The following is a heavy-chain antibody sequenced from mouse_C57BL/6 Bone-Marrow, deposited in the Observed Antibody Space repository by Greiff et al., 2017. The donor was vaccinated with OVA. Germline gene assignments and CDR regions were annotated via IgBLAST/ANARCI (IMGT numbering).Heavy chain of an antibody. D-gene: IGHD2-4*01. J-gene: IGHJ3*01. Sequence: VQLQQPGAELVMPGASVKLSCKASGYTFTSYWMHWVKQRPGQGLEWIGEIDPSDSYTNYNQKFKGKSTLTVDKSSSTAYMQLSSLTTEDSAVYYCGRREYDYGGFAYWGQGTLVTVSA. CDR3: GRREYDYGGFAY. V-gene: IGHV1-69*01. CDR2: IDPSDSYT. CDR1: GYTFTSYW.